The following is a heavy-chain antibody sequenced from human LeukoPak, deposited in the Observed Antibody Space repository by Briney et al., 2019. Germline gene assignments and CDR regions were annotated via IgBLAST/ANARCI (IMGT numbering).Heavy chain of an antibody. J-gene: IGHJ4*02. CDR3: ARDIRPRVQSFDY. Sequence: ASVKVSCEASGYTFTDYHLHGVRHAPGQGRECVGWINPNSGGTNYAQKFQGRVTITRDTSINTAYLDLRGLRPDDTAEYYCARDIRPRVQSFDYWGQGSLVTVSS. D-gene: IGHD1-1*01. CDR1: GYTFTDYH. CDR2: INPNSGGT. V-gene: IGHV1-2*02.